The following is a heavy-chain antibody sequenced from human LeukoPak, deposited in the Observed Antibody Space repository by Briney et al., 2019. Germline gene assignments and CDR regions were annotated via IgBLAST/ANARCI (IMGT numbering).Heavy chain of an antibody. CDR1: GFTFSSSW. Sequence: GGSLRLSCAASGFTFSSSWMNWVRQAPGKGLEWVANIKHDGSEKYYVDSVEGRFTISRDNAKNSLYLQMNSLRAEDTAVYYCAREKFDYWGQGTLVTVSS. CDR2: IKHDGSEK. J-gene: IGHJ4*02. V-gene: IGHV3-7*03. CDR3: AREKFDY.